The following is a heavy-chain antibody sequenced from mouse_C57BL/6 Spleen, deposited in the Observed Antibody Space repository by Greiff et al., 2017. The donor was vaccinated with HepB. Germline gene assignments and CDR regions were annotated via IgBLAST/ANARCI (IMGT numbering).Heavy chain of an antibody. J-gene: IGHJ1*03. CDR2: ISGGGGNT. D-gene: IGHD2-4*01. Sequence: DVQLVESGGGLVKPGGSLKLSCSASGFTFSSYTMSWVRQTPEKRLEWVATISGGGGNTYYPDSVKGRFTISRDNAKNTLYLQMSSLRSEDTALYYCARQDDYHWYFDVWGTGTTVTVSS. CDR1: GFTFSSYT. CDR3: ARQDDYHWYFDV. V-gene: IGHV5-9*01.